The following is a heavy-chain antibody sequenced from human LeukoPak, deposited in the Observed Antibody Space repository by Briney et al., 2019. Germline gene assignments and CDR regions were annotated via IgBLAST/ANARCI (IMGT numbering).Heavy chain of an antibody. CDR2: IKQDGSEK. CDR1: GFTFSSYW. D-gene: IGHD7-27*01. Sequence: QAGGSLRLSCAASGFTFSSYWMSWVRQAPGKGLEWVANIKQDGSEKYYVDSVKGRFTISRDNAKNSLYLQMNSLRAEDTAVYYCARSRSSKLGLRTYFDYWGQGTLVTVSS. V-gene: IGHV3-7*01. CDR3: ARSRSSKLGLRTYFDY. J-gene: IGHJ4*02.